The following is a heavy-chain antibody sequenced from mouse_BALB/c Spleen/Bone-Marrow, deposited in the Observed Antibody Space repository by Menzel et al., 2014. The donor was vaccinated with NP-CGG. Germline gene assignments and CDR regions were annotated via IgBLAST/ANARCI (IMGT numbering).Heavy chain of an antibody. D-gene: IGHD2-10*01. CDR3: ARGAYYGNYFDS. CDR2: ILPGSGST. Sequence: QVQLQQSGAELMKPGASVKISCKATGYTFSSYWIEWVKQRPGHGLEWIGEILPGSGSTNYNEKFKGKATFTADTSSNPAFMQLSSLTFEDSAVYYCARGAYYGNYFDSWGQGTTLTVSS. J-gene: IGHJ2*01. V-gene: IGHV1-9*01. CDR1: GYTFSSYW.